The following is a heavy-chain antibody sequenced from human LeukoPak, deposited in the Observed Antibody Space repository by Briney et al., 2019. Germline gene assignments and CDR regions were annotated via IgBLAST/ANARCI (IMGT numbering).Heavy chain of an antibody. D-gene: IGHD4-17*01. J-gene: IGHJ3*02. V-gene: IGHV3-23*01. CDR2: ISGSGGST. Sequence: GGSLRLSCAASGFTFSSYAMSWVRQAPGKGLEWVSAISGSGGSTYYADSVKGRFTISRDNSKNTLYLQMIGLRAEDAAVYYCARDPNGDYIGAFDMWGPGTLVTVSS. CDR3: ARDPNGDYIGAFDM. CDR1: GFTFSSYA.